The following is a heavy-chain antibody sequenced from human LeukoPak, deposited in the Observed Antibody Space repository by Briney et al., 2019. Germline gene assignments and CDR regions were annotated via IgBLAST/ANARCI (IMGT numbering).Heavy chain of an antibody. J-gene: IGHJ6*02. V-gene: IGHV3-21*01. CDR1: GFTFSSYS. CDR2: ISSSSSYI. CDR3: ARSSRYYYYGMDV. Sequence: GGSLRLSCAASGFTFSSYSMNWVRQAPGKGLEWVSSISSSSSYIHYADSVKGRFTISRDNAKNSLYLQMNSLRAEDTAVYYCARSSRYYYYGMDVWGQGTTVTVSS.